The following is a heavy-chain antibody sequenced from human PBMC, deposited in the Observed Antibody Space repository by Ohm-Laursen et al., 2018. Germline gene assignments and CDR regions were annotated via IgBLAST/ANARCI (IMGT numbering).Heavy chain of an antibody. J-gene: IGHJ6*02. Sequence: SLRLFCSASGFSFNDYAMQWVRQAPGKGLEWVSFISWKSGSMGYADSVKGRFTISRDNAKQLLYLQMNSLRPEDTAVYYCAKTLNIRYFGPMDVWGQGTTVTVAS. D-gene: IGHD3-9*01. CDR2: ISWKSGSM. V-gene: IGHV3-9*01. CDR3: AKTLNIRYFGPMDV. CDR1: GFSFNDYA.